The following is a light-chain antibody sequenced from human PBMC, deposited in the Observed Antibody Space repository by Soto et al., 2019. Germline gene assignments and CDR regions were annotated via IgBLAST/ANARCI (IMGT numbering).Light chain of an antibody. V-gene: IGKV3-20*01. CDR1: QSISQS. CDR3: QQYGASPRT. CDR2: DAS. Sequence: EFVLSPCPGALSFSPAEIATLSFRASQSISQSLAWYQQRPGQSPRLLIYDASRRATGIPDRFTGSGFGTDFTLTISRLAPEDLAVYYCQQYGASPRTFGPGTKVDIK. J-gene: IGKJ1*01.